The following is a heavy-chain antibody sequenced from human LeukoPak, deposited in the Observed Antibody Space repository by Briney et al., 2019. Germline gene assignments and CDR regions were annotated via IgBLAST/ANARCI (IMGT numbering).Heavy chain of an antibody. CDR2: ISGSGGST. D-gene: IGHD5-18*01. Sequence: PGGSLRLSCAASGFTFSSYAMSWVRQAPGKGLEWVSAISGSGGSTYYADSVKGRFTISRDNSKNTLYLQMNSLRAEDTAVYYCAKGVYSYGYRGAFDYWGQGNLVTVSS. J-gene: IGHJ4*02. CDR1: GFTFSSYA. V-gene: IGHV3-23*01. CDR3: AKGVYSYGYRGAFDY.